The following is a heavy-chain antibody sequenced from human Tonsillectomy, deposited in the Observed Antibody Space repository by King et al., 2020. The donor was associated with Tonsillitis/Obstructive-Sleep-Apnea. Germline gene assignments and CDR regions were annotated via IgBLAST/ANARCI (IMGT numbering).Heavy chain of an antibody. CDR1: GFTFSSDS. J-gene: IGHJ4*02. CDR2: ISSSSSYI. V-gene: IGHV3-21*01. CDR3: ARDAYYYDSSGYHGPSLLHY. D-gene: IGHD3-22*01. Sequence: VQLVESGGGLVKPGGSLRLSCAASGFTFSSDSMNWVRQAPGKGREWVSSISSSSSYIYYADSVKGRFTISRDNAKNSLYLQMNSLRAEDTAVYYCARDAYYYDSSGYHGPSLLHYWGQGTLVTVSS.